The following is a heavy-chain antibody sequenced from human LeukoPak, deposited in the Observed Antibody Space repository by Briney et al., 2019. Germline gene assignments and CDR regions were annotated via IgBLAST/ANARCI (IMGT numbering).Heavy chain of an antibody. CDR2: ISYDGSNK. J-gene: IGHJ6*02. CDR1: RFTFSSYA. D-gene: IGHD3-22*01. Sequence: PGRSLRLSCAASRFTFSSYAMHWVRQAPGKGLEWVAVISYDGSNKYYADSVKGRFTISRDNSKNTLYLQMNSLRAEDTAVYYCAREQNYDSSGYYYRHMDVWGQGTTVTVSS. V-gene: IGHV3-30-3*01. CDR3: AREQNYDSSGYYYRHMDV.